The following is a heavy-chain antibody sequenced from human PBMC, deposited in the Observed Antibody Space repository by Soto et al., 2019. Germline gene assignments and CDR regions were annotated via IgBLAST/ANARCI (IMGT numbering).Heavy chain of an antibody. V-gene: IGHV1-46*03. Sequence: GASVKVSCKASGGTFSSYAISWVRQAPGQGLEWMGIINPSGGSTSYAQKFQGRVTMTRDTSTSTVYMELSSLRSEDTAVYYCATESLDCSGGSCYGDIITWGQGTLVTVSS. D-gene: IGHD2-15*01. J-gene: IGHJ5*02. CDR3: ATESLDCSGGSCYGDIIT. CDR1: GGTFSSYA. CDR2: INPSGGST.